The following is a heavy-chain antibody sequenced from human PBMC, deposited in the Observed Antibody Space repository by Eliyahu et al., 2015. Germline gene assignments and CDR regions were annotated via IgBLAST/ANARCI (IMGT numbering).Heavy chain of an antibody. V-gene: IGHV3-21*01. Sequence: EVQLVESGGGLVKPGGSLXLSXAASGFTFIXYSLNWVRQAPGKGLEWVSSISSSSSYIYYADSVKGRFTISRDNAKNSLYLQMNSLRAEDTAVYYCAREARHIVVVTESGAFDIWGQGTMVTVSS. D-gene: IGHD2-21*02. CDR3: AREARHIVVVTESGAFDI. CDR2: ISSSSSYI. J-gene: IGHJ3*02. CDR1: GFTFIXYS.